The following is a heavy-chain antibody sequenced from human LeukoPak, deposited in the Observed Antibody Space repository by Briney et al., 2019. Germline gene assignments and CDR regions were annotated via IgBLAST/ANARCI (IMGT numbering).Heavy chain of an antibody. CDR1: GSTFSDHY. V-gene: IGHV3-72*01. CDR3: ARGHMVRGFYYYYGMDV. CDR2: TRNKANSYTT. Sequence: GRSLRLSCAASGSTFSDHYTDCVRQPPGKWLEWLGLTRNKANSYTTEYAASVKGRFTISRDDSKNSLYLQMNSLKTEDTAVYYCARGHMVRGFYYYYGMDVWGKGTTVTVSS. D-gene: IGHD3-10*01. J-gene: IGHJ6*04.